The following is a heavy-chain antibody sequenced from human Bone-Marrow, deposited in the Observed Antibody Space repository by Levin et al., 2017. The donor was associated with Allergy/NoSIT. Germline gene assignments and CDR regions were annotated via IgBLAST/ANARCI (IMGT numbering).Heavy chain of an antibody. CDR2: ISSSCSTI. D-gene: IGHD2-8*01. J-gene: IGHJ6*02. CDR1: GFTFSDYY. CDR3: ARAHCTNGVQYYYGMDV. V-gene: IGHV3-11*01. Sequence: PGGSLRLSCAASGFTFSDYYMSWIRQAPGKGLEWVSYISSSCSTIYYADSVKGRFTISRDNAKNSLYLQMNSLRAEDTAVYYCARAHCTNGVQYYYGMDVWGQGTTVTVSS.